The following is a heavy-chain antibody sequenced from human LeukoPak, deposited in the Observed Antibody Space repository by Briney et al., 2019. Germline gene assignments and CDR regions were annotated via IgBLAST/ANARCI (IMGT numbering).Heavy chain of an antibody. V-gene: IGHV3-74*01. CDR1: GFTFSSYW. CDR3: ARASERSFDH. Sequence: GGSLRLSCAASGFTFSSYWMHWVRQAPGTGLVWVSRISSDGSSTTYADSVKGRFTISRDNAKNTLYLQMNSLRAEDTAVYYCARASERSFDHWGQGTPVTVSS. D-gene: IGHD3-3*01. J-gene: IGHJ4*02. CDR2: ISSDGSST.